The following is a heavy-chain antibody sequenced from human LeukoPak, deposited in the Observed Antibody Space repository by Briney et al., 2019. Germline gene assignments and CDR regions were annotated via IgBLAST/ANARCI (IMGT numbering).Heavy chain of an antibody. V-gene: IGHV4-59*01. J-gene: IGHJ4*02. CDR3: ARDASYGSGSQS. D-gene: IGHD3-10*01. Sequence: SETLSLTWTVSGGSISSYYWSWIQQPPGKGLEWIVYISYSGSTNYNPSLKSRVTISVDTSNNQFSLKLSSVTAADTAVYYCARDASYGSGSQSWGRGTLVIVSS. CDR2: ISYSGST. CDR1: GGSISSYY.